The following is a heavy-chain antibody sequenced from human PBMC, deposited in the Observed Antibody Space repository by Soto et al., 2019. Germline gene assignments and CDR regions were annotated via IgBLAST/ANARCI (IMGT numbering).Heavy chain of an antibody. Sequence: SETLSLTCTVSGGSISSYYWSWIRQPPGKGLEWIGYIYYSGSTNYNPSLKSRVTISVDTSKNQFSLKLSSVTAADTAVYYCARAVVGYSYGYYSYGMDFWCQGPTVTVSS. CDR3: ARAVVGYSYGYYSYGMDF. CDR2: IYYSGST. V-gene: IGHV4-59*01. CDR1: GGSISSYY. D-gene: IGHD5-18*01. J-gene: IGHJ6*02.